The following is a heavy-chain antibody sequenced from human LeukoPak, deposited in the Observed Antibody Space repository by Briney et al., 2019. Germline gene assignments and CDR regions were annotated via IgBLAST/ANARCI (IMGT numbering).Heavy chain of an antibody. CDR3: ARDGLYYYGPGSYYTRYYYGMDV. CDR1: GFTVSSNY. CDR2: IYSDGNT. D-gene: IGHD3-10*01. J-gene: IGHJ6*02. V-gene: IGHV3-66*01. Sequence: GGSLRLSCAASGFTVSSNYMSWVRQAPGEGLEWVSVIYSDGNTYYTDSVKGRFTISRDNSKNTVYLQMNSLRAEDTAVYYCARDGLYYYGPGSYYTRYYYGMDVWGQGTTVTVSS.